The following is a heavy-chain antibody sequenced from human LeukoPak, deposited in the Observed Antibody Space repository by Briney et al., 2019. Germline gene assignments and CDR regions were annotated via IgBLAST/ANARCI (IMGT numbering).Heavy chain of an antibody. V-gene: IGHV4-38-2*02. J-gene: IGHJ6*03. CDR1: GYSISSGYY. CDR2: IYHSGST. Sequence: SETLSLTCTVSGYSISSGYYWGWIRQPPGKGLEWIGSIYHSGSTYYNPSLKSRVTISVDTSKNQFSLKLSSVTAADTAVYYCGLSIHYYYMDVWGKGTTVTVSS. D-gene: IGHD3-3*01. CDR3: GLSIHYYYMDV.